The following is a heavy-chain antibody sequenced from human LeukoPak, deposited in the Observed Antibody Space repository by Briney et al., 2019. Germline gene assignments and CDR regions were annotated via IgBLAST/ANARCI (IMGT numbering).Heavy chain of an antibody. CDR1: GITFRSYG. Sequence: PGGSLRLSCAASGITFRSYGMHWVRQAPGKGLEWVAFIWYDGSNKYYAGSVKGRFTISRDNSRNSLYLQMNSLRVEDTAVFYCARDQYDTWSRRGNLDSWGQGTLVIVSS. CDR2: IWYDGSNK. CDR3: ARDQYDTWSRRGNLDS. D-gene: IGHD3-3*01. J-gene: IGHJ4*02. V-gene: IGHV3-33*01.